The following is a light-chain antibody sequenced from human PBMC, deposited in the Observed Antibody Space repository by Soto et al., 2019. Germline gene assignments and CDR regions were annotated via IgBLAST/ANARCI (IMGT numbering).Light chain of an antibody. CDR1: SSDVGGYNY. Sequence: QSALTQPASVSGSPGQSITISCTGTSSDVGGYNYVSWYQQHPGKDPKLMIYDVSNRPSGVSNRLSGSKSGNTASLTISGLQAEDAADYYCSSYTSSSTLVVFGGGTEVTV. V-gene: IGLV2-14*01. CDR3: SSYTSSSTLVV. CDR2: DVS. J-gene: IGLJ2*01.